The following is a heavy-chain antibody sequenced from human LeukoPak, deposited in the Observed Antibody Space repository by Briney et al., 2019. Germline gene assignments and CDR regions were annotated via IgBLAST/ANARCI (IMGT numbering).Heavy chain of an antibody. J-gene: IGHJ5*02. D-gene: IGHD6-6*01. CDR1: GNSFTSYW. Sequence: GESLQISCKGSGNSFTSYWISWVRQMPGKGLEWMGRIDPSDSYTNYSPSFQGHVTISAGKSISTAYLQWSSLKASDTAMYYCARHDSSSSFDFDPWGQGTLVTVSS. CDR3: ARHDSSSSFDFDP. V-gene: IGHV5-10-1*01. CDR2: IDPSDSYT.